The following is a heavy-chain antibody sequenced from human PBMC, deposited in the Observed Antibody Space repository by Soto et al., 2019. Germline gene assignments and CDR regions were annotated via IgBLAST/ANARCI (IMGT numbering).Heavy chain of an antibody. D-gene: IGHD1-26*01. Sequence: QVQLVQSGAEVKKPGSSVKVSCKASGGTFSSYAISWVRQAPGQGLEWMGGIIPIFGTANYAQKFQGRVRITADKSTSTAYMELRSLRSEDRAVYYCAREGGGGYGMDVWGQGTTVTVSS. V-gene: IGHV1-69*06. CDR2: IIPIFGTA. J-gene: IGHJ6*02. CDR1: GGTFSSYA. CDR3: AREGGGGYGMDV.